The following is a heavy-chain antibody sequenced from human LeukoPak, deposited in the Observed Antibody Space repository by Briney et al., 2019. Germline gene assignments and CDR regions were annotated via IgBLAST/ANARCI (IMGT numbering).Heavy chain of an antibody. CDR3: AAPGGGDSFDI. V-gene: IGHV4-38-2*01. CDR1: GYSISSDYY. Sequence: SETLSLTCAVSGYSISSDYYWGWLRQPPGKGLEWIGSVYRSGSTYYKPSLKSRVTISVDTSKNQVSRNLRSVTAAHTAVYYCAAPGGGDSFDIWGQGTMVTVSS. CDR2: VYRSGST. J-gene: IGHJ3*02. D-gene: IGHD2-15*01.